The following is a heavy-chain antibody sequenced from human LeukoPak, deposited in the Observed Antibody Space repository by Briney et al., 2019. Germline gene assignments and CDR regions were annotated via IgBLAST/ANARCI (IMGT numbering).Heavy chain of an antibody. D-gene: IGHD1-26*01. CDR1: GFTFSTYA. V-gene: IGHV3-30-3*01. J-gene: IGHJ4*02. Sequence: GGSLRLSCAASGFTFSTYAIHWVRRAPGKGLEWVAVISYDGSNTYYADSVKGRFTISRDNSKNTLYLQMTSLRAEDTAVYYCVRDSGAGWELPKYYFDYWGQGTLVTVSS. CDR3: VRDSGAGWELPKYYFDY. CDR2: ISYDGSNT.